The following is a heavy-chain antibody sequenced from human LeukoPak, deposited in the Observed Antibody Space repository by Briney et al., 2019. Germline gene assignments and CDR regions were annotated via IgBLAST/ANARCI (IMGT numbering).Heavy chain of an antibody. CDR3: ARAPIAAAFDY. J-gene: IGHJ4*02. CDR1: GGSISSGSYY. CDR2: IYTSGST. D-gene: IGHD6-13*01. Sequence: SETLSLTCTVSGGSISSGSYYWSWIRQPAGKGLEWIGRIYTSGSTNYNPSLKSRVTISVGTSKNQFSLKLSSVTAADTAVYYCARAPIAAAFDYWGQGTLVTVSS. V-gene: IGHV4-61*02.